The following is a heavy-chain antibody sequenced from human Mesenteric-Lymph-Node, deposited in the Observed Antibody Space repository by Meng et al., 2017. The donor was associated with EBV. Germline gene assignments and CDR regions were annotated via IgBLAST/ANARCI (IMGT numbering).Heavy chain of an antibody. CDR3: TLGQGSQEVD. V-gene: IGHV2-5*01. D-gene: IGHD3-10*01. Sequence: LKEACAFMAKATPANSPPSTFSGISPSTDRVGVGPIPQHPGKALVFLALNYWTDAKGYSPSLKSRLTLTKDTSKNQVLITMTNTDPVDTATYYCTLGQGSQEVDWGQGTLVTVSS. CDR2: NYWTDAK. CDR1: GISPSTDRVG. J-gene: IGHJ4*02.